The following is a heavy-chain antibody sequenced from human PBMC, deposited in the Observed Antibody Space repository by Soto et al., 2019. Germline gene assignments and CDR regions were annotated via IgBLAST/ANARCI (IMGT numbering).Heavy chain of an antibody. J-gene: IGHJ6*02. Sequence: SVKVSCKASGGTFSSYAISWVRQAPGQGLEWMGGIIPIFGTANYAQKFQGRVTITADKSTSTAYMELSSLRSEDTAVYYCAKRGYSGYKGSGWYYYYGMDVWGRGTTVTV. CDR2: IIPIFGTA. CDR3: AKRGYSGYKGSGWYYYYGMDV. CDR1: GGTFSSYA. D-gene: IGHD5-12*01. V-gene: IGHV1-69*06.